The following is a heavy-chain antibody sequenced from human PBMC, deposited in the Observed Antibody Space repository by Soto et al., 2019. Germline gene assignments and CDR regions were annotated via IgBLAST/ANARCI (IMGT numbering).Heavy chain of an antibody. CDR1: GFTFSSYW. Sequence: EVQLVESGGGLVQPGGSLRLSCVDSGFTFSSYWMSWVRQAPVKGLEWVGNIKQDGSEENYVDSLKGRFTISRDNAKNAMHRQMNTLRAADTAVYYCARIAATGRGWDVWGQGTTVVVSS. J-gene: IGHJ6*02. D-gene: IGHD6-13*01. V-gene: IGHV3-7*01. CDR2: IKQDGSEE. CDR3: ARIAATGRGWDV.